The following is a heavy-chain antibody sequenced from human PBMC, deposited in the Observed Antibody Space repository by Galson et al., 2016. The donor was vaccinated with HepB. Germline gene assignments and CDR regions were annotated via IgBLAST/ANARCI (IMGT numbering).Heavy chain of an antibody. V-gene: IGHV1-46*02. Sequence: SVKVSCRASGYTFNTYNMHWVRQAPGQGLEWMGIIKPSGGNTIYAQKFQDRITMTRDTSTSTVYMELISLRSEDTAVYYCARELDHSFYFDYLSQGTLVTVSS. CDR3: ARELDHSFYFDY. J-gene: IGHJ4*02. CDR1: GYTFNTYN. CDR2: IKPSGGNT. D-gene: IGHD1-14*01.